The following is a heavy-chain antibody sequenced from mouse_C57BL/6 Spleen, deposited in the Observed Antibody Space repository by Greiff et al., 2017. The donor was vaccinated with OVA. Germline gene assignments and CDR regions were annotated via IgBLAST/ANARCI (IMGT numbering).Heavy chain of an antibody. Sequence: VQLQQSGAELVRPGASVKLSCKAYGYTFTDYYINWVKQRPGQGLEWIARIYPGSGNTYYNEKFKGKATLTAEKSSSTAYMQLSSLTSEDSAVYFCARRDDDGYLYYFDYWGQGTTRTVSS. J-gene: IGHJ2*01. CDR1: GYTFTDYY. CDR2: IYPGSGNT. D-gene: IGHD2-3*01. V-gene: IGHV1-76*01. CDR3: ARRDDDGYLYYFDY.